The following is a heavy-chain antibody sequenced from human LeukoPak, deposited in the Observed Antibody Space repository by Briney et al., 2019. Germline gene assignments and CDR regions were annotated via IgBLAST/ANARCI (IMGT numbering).Heavy chain of an antibody. CDR2: ISSSGSAI. Sequence: GGSLRLSCAASGFTFSTYSMNWVRKAPGKGLEWVSYISSSGSAIYYADSVKGRFTISRDNAKNSLYLHMNSLRAEDTAVYYCARDSEGYCSSTSCYGVDYWGQGTLVTVSS. CDR1: GFTFSTYS. D-gene: IGHD2-2*01. V-gene: IGHV3-48*01. CDR3: ARDSEGYCSSTSCYGVDY. J-gene: IGHJ4*02.